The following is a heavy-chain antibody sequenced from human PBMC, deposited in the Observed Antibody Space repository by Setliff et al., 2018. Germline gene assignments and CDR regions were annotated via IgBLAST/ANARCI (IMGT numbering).Heavy chain of an antibody. J-gene: IGHJ6*02. Sequence: SETLSLTCAVYGGSFSTYYWIWIRQPPGKGLEWIGEINHSGSTNYNPSLKSRVTISVDKSKNQFSLKLSSVTAADTAVYYCARGEMVRGVIITPYYYYGMDVWGQGTTVTVSS. CDR2: INHSGST. CDR1: GGSFSTYY. D-gene: IGHD3-10*01. CDR3: ARGEMVRGVIITPYYYYGMDV. V-gene: IGHV4-34*01.